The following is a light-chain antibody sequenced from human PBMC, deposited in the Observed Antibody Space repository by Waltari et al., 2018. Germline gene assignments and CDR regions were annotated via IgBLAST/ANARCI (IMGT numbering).Light chain of an antibody. Sequence: IVLTQSPATLSLSPGERATLSCRASQSVDIYLAWYQQKPGQAPRHLIYEASTRATGIPARFSGSGSGTDFTLTISSLEPEDFAVYYCQHRGHWPPDATFGPGTKVDIK. J-gene: IGKJ3*01. CDR3: QHRGHWPPDAT. V-gene: IGKV3-11*01. CDR1: QSVDIY. CDR2: EAS.